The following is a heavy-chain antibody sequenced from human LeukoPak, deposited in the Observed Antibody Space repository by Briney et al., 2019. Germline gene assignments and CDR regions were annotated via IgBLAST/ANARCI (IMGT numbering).Heavy chain of an antibody. D-gene: IGHD2-21*02. J-gene: IGHJ3*02. CDR1: GFTFSRYW. CDR2: IKEDGSEK. CDR3: ARHCGGDCHGGFDI. V-gene: IGHV3-7*01. Sequence: GGSLRLSCAASGFTFSRYWMSWVRRAPGKGLEWVANIKEDGSEKYYVDSVEGRFTIFRDNTKNSLYVQMNSLRAEDTAVYYCARHCGGDCHGGFDIWGQGTMVTVSS.